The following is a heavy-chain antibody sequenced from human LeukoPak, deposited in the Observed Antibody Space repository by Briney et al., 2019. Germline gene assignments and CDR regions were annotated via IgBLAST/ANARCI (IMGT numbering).Heavy chain of an antibody. D-gene: IGHD2-2*01. CDR3: SADCSNGRGAFDI. CDR2: IRSSSSVI. V-gene: IGHV3-48*04. Sequence: GGSPRLSCADAGFTFRIYRMNWVREAPGKGLEWVSYIRSSSSVIYNADSAKGRCTISRDNTKSSLYLQMNTLCDCTRSANCTSADCSNGRGAFDIWGQGTMVTVSS. J-gene: IGHJ3*02. CDR1: GFTFRIYR.